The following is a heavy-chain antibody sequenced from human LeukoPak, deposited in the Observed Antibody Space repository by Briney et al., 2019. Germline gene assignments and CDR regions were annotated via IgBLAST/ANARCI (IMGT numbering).Heavy chain of an antibody. Sequence: GGSLRLSCAASGFTFSSYAMSWVRQAPGKGLEWVSAISGSGGSTYYADSVKGRFTISRDYSKNTLYLQMNSLRAEDTAVYYCATLNVDYSRLQADYWGQGTLVTVSS. J-gene: IGHJ4*02. CDR1: GFTFSSYA. D-gene: IGHD4-11*01. V-gene: IGHV3-23*01. CDR3: ATLNVDYSRLQADY. CDR2: ISGSGGST.